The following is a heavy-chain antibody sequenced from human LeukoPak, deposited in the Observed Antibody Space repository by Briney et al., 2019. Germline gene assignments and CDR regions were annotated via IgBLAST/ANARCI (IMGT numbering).Heavy chain of an antibody. J-gene: IGHJ6*02. V-gene: IGHV1-18*01. D-gene: IGHD3-10*01. CDR1: GYTFTSYG. Sequence: ASVKASCKASGYTFTSYGISWVRQAPGQGLEWMGWISAYNGNTNYAQKLQGRVTMTTDTSTSTAYMELRSLRSDDTAVYYCARDRFTMVRGVKSYYHYGMDVWGQGTTVTVSS. CDR2: ISAYNGNT. CDR3: ARDRFTMVRGVKSYYHYGMDV.